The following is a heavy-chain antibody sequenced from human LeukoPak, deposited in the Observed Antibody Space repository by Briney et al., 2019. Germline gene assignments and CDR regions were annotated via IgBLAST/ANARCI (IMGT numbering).Heavy chain of an antibody. D-gene: IGHD2-8*01. V-gene: IGHV3-74*01. J-gene: IGHJ4*02. CDR3: ARGGRCTHGDFES. CDR2: INSDGRMT. CDR1: GFTFSSYW. Sequence: GGSLRLSCAASGFTFSSYWMHWVRQAPGKGLVWVSRINSDGRMTTYADSVKGRFTISRDNARTTVYLQMNSLSVEDTAVYYCARGGRCTHGDFESWGQGTLVTVSS.